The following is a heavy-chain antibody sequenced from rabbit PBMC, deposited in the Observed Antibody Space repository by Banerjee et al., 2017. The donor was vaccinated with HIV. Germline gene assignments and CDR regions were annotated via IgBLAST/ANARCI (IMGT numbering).Heavy chain of an antibody. V-gene: IGHV1S47*01. CDR2: IYNGDGST. D-gene: IGHD2-1*01. CDR3: ARSASADDYGDYERFDL. CDR1: GFDFGSNA. J-gene: IGHJ2*02. Sequence: EESGGDLVKPGASLTLTCKASGFDFGSNAMCWVRQAPGKGLEWIACIYNGDGSTYYASWVNGRFTISRSTSLNTVTLQMTSLTAADTATYFCARSASADDYGDYERFDLWGPVSMV.